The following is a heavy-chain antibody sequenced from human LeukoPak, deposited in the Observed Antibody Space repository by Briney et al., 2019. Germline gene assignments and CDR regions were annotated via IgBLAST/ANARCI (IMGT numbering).Heavy chain of an antibody. J-gene: IGHJ4*02. V-gene: IGHV3-49*04. D-gene: IGHD5-18*01. Sequence: SGGSLRLSCTGSGFTFGDYAINWVRQAPGKGLEWVGFIRSKAYGGTPEYAASVKGRFSISRDDSESIAYLQMNSLKIEDTAVYYCTRTWIQLPQYFDYWGQGTLVTVTS. CDR3: TRTWIQLPQYFDY. CDR2: IRSKAYGGTP. CDR1: GFTFGDYA.